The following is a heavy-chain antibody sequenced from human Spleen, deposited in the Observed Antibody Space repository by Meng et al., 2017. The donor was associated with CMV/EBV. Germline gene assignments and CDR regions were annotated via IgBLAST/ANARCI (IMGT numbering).Heavy chain of an antibody. J-gene: IGHJ4*02. Sequence: GESLKISCAASGFTFDDYGMSWVRQAPGKGLEWVSGINWNGGSTGYADSVKGRFTISRDNAKNSLYLQMNSLRAEDTALYYCARAGEVSAAGPFDYWGQGTLVTVSS. D-gene: IGHD6-13*01. CDR1: GFTFDDYG. CDR3: ARAGEVSAAGPFDY. CDR2: INWNGGST. V-gene: IGHV3-20*04.